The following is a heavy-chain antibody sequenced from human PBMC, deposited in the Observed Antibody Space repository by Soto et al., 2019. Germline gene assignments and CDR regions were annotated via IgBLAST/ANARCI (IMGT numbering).Heavy chain of an antibody. CDR3: ARRTTTAWYFDL. CDR1: GYSFTSYW. CDR2: IYPGDSDT. J-gene: IGHJ2*01. V-gene: IGHV5-51*01. Sequence: GESLKISCKGFGYSFTSYWIGWVRQMPGKGLEWMGIIYPGDSDTRYTPSLQGQVTISADKSISTAYLQWSSLKASDTAMYYCARRTTTAWYFDLWGRGTLVTVSS. D-gene: IGHD3-3*01.